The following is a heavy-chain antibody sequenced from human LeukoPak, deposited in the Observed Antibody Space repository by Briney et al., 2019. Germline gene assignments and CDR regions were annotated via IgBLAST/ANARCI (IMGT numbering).Heavy chain of an antibody. CDR2: IGIRGDT. Sequence: GGSLRLSCAASGFTFIDYDMPSVRQVIGKGLEWVSAIGIRGDTHYPGSVKGRFTISRENAERSLYLQMNSLRAEDTAVYYCARGGIQVSGVDVFDYWGEGTLVTVS. D-gene: IGHD6-19*01. CDR1: GFTFIDYD. V-gene: IGHV3-13*01. CDR3: ARGGIQVSGVDVFDY. J-gene: IGHJ4*02.